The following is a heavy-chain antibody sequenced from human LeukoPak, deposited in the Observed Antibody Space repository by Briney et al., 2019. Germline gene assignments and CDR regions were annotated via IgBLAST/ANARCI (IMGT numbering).Heavy chain of an antibody. D-gene: IGHD6-19*01. J-gene: IGHJ4*02. CDR1: GFSFSGYS. V-gene: IGHV3-48*02. Sequence: GGSLRLSCAASGFSFSGYSMNWVRQAPGKGLEWVSYISSSSSAIYYADSVKGRFTISRDNAKNSLYLQMNSLRDEDMAVYYCARVGIAVAQFFDYWGQGTLVTVSS. CDR2: ISSSSSAI. CDR3: ARVGIAVAQFFDY.